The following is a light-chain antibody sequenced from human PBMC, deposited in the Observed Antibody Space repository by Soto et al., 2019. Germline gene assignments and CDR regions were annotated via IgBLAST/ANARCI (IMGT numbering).Light chain of an antibody. CDR2: WAS. CDR1: QSVLYSSNNKNY. V-gene: IGKV4-1*01. CDR3: QST. J-gene: IGKJ2*02. Sequence: DIVMTQSPDSLAVSLGERATINCKSSQSVLYSSNNKNYLAWYQQKPGQPPKLLIYWASTREFGVPDRFSGSGSGTDFTLTISSLQAEDVAVYYSQSTFGQGTKLEIK.